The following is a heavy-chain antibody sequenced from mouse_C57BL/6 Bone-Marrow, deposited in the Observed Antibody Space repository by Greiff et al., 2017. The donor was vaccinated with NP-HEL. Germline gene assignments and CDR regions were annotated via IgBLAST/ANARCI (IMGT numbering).Heavy chain of an antibody. D-gene: IGHD2-2*01. Sequence: QVQLQQSGAELVRPGTSVKMSCKASGYTFTNYWIGWAKQRPGHGLEWIGDIYPGGGYTNYNEKFKGKATLTADKSYSTAYMQFSSLTSEDSAIYYCAREGGLRRGYYFDYWGQGTTLTVSS. J-gene: IGHJ2*01. CDR3: AREGGLRRGYYFDY. V-gene: IGHV1-63*01. CDR2: IYPGGGYT. CDR1: GYTFTNYW.